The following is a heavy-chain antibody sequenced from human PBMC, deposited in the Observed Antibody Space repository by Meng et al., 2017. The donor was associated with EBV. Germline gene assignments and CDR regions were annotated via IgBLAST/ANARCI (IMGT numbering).Heavy chain of an antibody. D-gene: IGHD2-21*01. J-gene: IGHJ4*02. CDR3: ARDFCGGDCYLFDY. Sequence: GQVVQSGAEVKKPGASVKVSCKATGYTFTSYYQHWVRQAPEQELEWMGIINPSGGSTSYAQKFQGRVTMTRDTSTSTVYMELSSLRSEDTAVYYCARDFCGGDCYLFDYWGQGTLVTVSS. V-gene: IGHV1-46*01. CDR2: INPSGGST. CDR1: GYTFTSYY.